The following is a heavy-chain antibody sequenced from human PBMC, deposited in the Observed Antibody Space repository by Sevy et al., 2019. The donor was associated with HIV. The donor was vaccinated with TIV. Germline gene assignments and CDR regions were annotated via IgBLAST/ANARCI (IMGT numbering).Heavy chain of an antibody. CDR3: AREGCSRPHDY. V-gene: IGHV3-23*01. CDR1: GFALHEYS. CDR2: LSFGCGKL. D-gene: IGHD2-8*01. J-gene: IGHJ4*02. Sequence: GGSLRLSCAASGFALHEYSMSWIRQAPGKGLEWVATLSFGCGKLNYADSVKGRFTISRDNSKNSFYLQMDNLRVEDTALYYCAREGCSRPHDYWGQGTRVTVSS.